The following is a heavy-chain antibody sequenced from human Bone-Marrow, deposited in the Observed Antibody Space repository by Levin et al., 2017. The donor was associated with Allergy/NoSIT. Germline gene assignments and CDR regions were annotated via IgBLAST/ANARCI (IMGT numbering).Heavy chain of an antibody. J-gene: IGHJ5*02. Sequence: GASVKVSCKASGGTFSKYVISWVRQAPGQGLEWMGGITPMFGTADHSQRFQGRVTITADESTSTAYMELSSLTSEDTAVYYCATGGDLGHCMGETCQNWFDPWGQGTLVTVSS. CDR1: GGTFSKYV. V-gene: IGHV1-69*13. CDR3: ATGGDLGHCMGETCQNWFDP. D-gene: IGHD2-15*01. CDR2: ITPMFGTA.